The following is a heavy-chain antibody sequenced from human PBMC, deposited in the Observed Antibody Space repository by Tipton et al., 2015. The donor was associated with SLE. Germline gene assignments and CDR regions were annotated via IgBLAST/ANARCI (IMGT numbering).Heavy chain of an antibody. D-gene: IGHD2-8*01. CDR1: GGSISSTTSY. V-gene: IGHV4-39*07. J-gene: IGHJ5*02. CDR3: ARPAPLGTKRTRWFDN. Sequence: TPSLTCTVSGGSISSTTSYWGWLRQPPGKGLEWIGSISYSGNAYYNPSLKSRVTISLDTSRNQFSLRLISVTAADTAVYYCARPAPLGTKRTRWFDNWGQGALVTVSS. CDR2: ISYSGNA.